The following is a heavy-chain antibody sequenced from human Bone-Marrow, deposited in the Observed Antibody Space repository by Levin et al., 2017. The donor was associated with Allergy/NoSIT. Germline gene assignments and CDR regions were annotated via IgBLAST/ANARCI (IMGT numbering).Heavy chain of an antibody. J-gene: IGHJ5*02. CDR3: ARLPPLLGVVNGDWFDP. V-gene: IGHV1-2*02. Sequence: GESLKISCQASGYTFTGYYMHWVRQAPGQGLEWMGWINPNSGGTNYAQKFQGRVTMTRDTSISTAYMELSRLRSDDTAVYYCARLPPLLGVVNGDWFDPWGQGTLVTVSS. CDR1: GYTFTGYY. CDR2: INPNSGGT. D-gene: IGHD2/OR15-2a*01.